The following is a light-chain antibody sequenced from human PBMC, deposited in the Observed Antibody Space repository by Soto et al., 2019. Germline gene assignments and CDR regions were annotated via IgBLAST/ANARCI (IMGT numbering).Light chain of an antibody. Sequence: SVLTQSPGTLSLSPGEGSTLSCRASQSVSSTSLAWYQQRPGQAPRLLIYGASTRATGIPDRFSGSGSGTDFTLTISRVEPEDFALYYCQQYGTSLWTFGQGTKVDIK. V-gene: IGKV3-20*01. CDR2: GAS. J-gene: IGKJ1*01. CDR1: QSVSSTS. CDR3: QQYGTSLWT.